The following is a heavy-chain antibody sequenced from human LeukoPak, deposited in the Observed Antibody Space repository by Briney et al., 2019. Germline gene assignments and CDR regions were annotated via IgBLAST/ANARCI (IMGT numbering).Heavy chain of an antibody. CDR1: GGSISSHY. J-gene: IGHJ5*02. CDR3: ARELGYCSSTSCYQDFWFDP. Sequence: PSETLSLTCTVSGGSISSHYWSWIRLPPGKGLEWIGYIYYSGSTNYNPSLKSRVTISVDTSKNQFSLKLSSVTAADTAVYYCARELGYCSSTSCYQDFWFDPWGQGTLVTVSS. V-gene: IGHV4-59*11. D-gene: IGHD2-2*01. CDR2: IYYSGST.